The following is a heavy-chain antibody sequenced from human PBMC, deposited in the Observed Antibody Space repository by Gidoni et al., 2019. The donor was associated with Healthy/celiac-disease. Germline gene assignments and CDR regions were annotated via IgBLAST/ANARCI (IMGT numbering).Heavy chain of an antibody. V-gene: IGHV3-23*04. J-gene: IGHJ5*02. CDR1: GVPFCRYA. D-gene: IGHD4-17*01. CDR3: AKSTVTTGKFDP. CDR2: ISGSGGST. Sequence: LVGSVGGFVSTGGCLSTLCAGPGVPFCRYAMRWVRLAPGKGLEWVSAISGSGGSTYYADSVKGRFTISRDNSKNTLYLQMNSLRAEDTAVYYCAKSTVTTGKFDPWGQGTLVTVSS.